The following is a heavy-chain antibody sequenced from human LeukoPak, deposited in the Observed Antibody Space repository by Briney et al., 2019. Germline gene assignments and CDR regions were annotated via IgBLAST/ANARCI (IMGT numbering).Heavy chain of an antibody. D-gene: IGHD6-19*01. CDR1: AGFTFSDYW. CDR3: VSGIGWLPDY. V-gene: IGHV3-7*03. J-gene: IGHJ4*02. CDR2: IKQDGREK. Sequence: GGSLRLSCAASAGFTFSDYWMGWVRQAPGKGLEWVAIIKQDGREKLYVDSVKGRFTISRDSAKSSLYLQMNSLRAADTAVYYCVSGIGWLPDYWGQGTLVTVSS.